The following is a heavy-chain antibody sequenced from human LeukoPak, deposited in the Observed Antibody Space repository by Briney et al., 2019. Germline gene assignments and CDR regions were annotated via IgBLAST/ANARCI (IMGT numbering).Heavy chain of an antibody. V-gene: IGHV3-23*01. CDR1: GFTFSNFA. Sequence: PGGSLRLSCAASGFTFSNFAMNWVRQAPGKGLEWVSGISNNGDETYYAESVRGRLTISRDTPKNTLYLQMSSLRVEDTALYYCARGRSSDWSIDTFDTWGQGTKVTVSS. CDR2: ISNNGDET. D-gene: IGHD6-19*01. CDR3: ARGRSSDWSIDTFDT. J-gene: IGHJ3*02.